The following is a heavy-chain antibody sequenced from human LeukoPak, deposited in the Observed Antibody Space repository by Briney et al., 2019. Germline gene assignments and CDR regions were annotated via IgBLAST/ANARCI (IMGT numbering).Heavy chain of an antibody. CDR2: IYDSGSP. CDR3: AKVDWREYNFDS. Sequence: SSETLSLTCTVSGGSISSYYWSWIRQPPGKELEWIAYIYDSGSPSYNPSLKSRVTITMDMFKNQISLKLTSVTAADTAVYYCAKVDWREYNFDSWGQGALVTVSS. V-gene: IGHV4-59*01. J-gene: IGHJ4*02. CDR1: GGSISSYY. D-gene: IGHD3/OR15-3a*01.